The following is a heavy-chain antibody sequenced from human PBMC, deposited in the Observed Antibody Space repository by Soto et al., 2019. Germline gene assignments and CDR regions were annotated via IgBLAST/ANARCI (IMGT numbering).Heavy chain of an antibody. D-gene: IGHD2-15*01. CDR3: ARDRSGTGRWYGMDV. J-gene: IGHJ6*02. CDR1: GDSVHSKSAA. CDR2: TYYRSKWYN. V-gene: IGHV6-1*01. Sequence: PSQSLALLCAISGDSVHSKSAAWNWIRQSTSRGLEWLGRTYYRSKWYNDYAVSVQSRIAINPDTSKNQFSLQLNSVTPEDTAVYYCARDRSGTGRWYGMDVWGQGTTVTVSS.